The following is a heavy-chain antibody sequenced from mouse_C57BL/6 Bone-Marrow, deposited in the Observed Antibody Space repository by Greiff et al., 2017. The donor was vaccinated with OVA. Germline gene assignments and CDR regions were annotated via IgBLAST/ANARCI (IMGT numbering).Heavy chain of an antibody. CDR3: ARDAVDGYFPFAY. CDR1: GFTFSDFY. Sequence: EVKLVESGGGLVQSGRSLRLSCATSGFTFSDFYMEWVRQAPGKGLEWIAASRNKANDYTTEYSASVKGRFIVSRDTSQSILYLQMNALRAEDTAIYYCARDAVDGYFPFAYWGQGTLVTVSA. J-gene: IGHJ3*01. D-gene: IGHD2-3*01. CDR2: SRNKANDYTT. V-gene: IGHV7-1*01.